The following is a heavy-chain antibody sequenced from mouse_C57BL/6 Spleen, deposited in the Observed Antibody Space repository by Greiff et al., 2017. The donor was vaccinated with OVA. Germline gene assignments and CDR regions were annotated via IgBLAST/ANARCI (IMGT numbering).Heavy chain of an antibody. CDR2: IDPEDGDT. J-gene: IGHJ2*01. D-gene: IGHD1-1*01. CDR3: TTSLITTVVFDY. V-gene: IGHV14-1*01. Sequence: EVQLQQSGAELVRPGASVKLSCTASGFNIKDYYMHWVKQRPEQGLEWIGRIDPEDGDTEYAPKFQGKATMTADTSSNTAYLQLSSLTSEDTAVYYFTTSLITTVVFDYWGQGTTLTVSS. CDR1: GFNIKDYY.